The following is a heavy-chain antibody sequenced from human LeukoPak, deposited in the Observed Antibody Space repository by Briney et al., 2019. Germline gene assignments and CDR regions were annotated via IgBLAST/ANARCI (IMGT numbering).Heavy chain of an antibody. V-gene: IGHV3-21*01. CDR1: GFTFSSYS. Sequence: PGGSLRLSCAASGFTFSSYSMNWVRQAPGKGLEWVSFISSGSSYIYYADSVKGRFTISRDNAKNSLYLQMNSLRAEDTAVYYCARDEFDSGSYYNVNFEHWGQGILVTVSS. CDR3: ARDEFDSGSYYNVNFEH. J-gene: IGHJ4*02. CDR2: ISSGSSYI. D-gene: IGHD3-10*01.